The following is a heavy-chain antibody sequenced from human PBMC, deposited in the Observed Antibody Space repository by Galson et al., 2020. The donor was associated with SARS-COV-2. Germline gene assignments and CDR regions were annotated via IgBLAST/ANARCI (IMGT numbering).Heavy chain of an antibody. J-gene: IGHJ4*02. CDR1: GGSISSSSYY. D-gene: IGHD4-17*01. CDR3: ARFDYGDFTACGY. CDR2: IYYSGST. V-gene: IGHV4-39*07. Sequence: SETLSLTCTVSGGSISSSSYYWGWIRQPPGKGLEWIGSIYYSGSTYYNPSLKSRVTISVDTSKNQFSLKLSSVTAADTAVYYCARFDYGDFTACGYGGQGTLVTVAS.